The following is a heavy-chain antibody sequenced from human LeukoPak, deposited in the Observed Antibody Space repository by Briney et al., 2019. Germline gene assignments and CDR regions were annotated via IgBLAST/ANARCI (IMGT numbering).Heavy chain of an antibody. J-gene: IGHJ6*03. CDR2: ISYDGSNK. Sequence: GRSLRLSCAAYGFTFSNYAMHWVRQAPGKGLEWVAVISYDGSNKFYADSVKGRFTISRDNSKNTLHLQMDSLRAEDTAVYYCARSLATSYYYMDVWGKGTTVTVSS. CDR1: GFTFSNYA. CDR3: ARSLATSYYYMDV. D-gene: IGHD5-12*01. V-gene: IGHV3-30*04.